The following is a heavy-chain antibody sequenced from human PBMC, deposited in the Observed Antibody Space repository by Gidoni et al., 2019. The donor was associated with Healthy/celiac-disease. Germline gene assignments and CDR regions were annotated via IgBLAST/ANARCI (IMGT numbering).Heavy chain of an antibody. V-gene: IGHV4-34*01. CDR2: INHSGST. CDR1: GGSFSGYY. J-gene: IGHJ5*02. CDR3: ARGRRGRTTDIVVVPAAIRSWFDP. D-gene: IGHD2-2*02. Sequence: QVQLQQWGAGLLKPSETLSLTCAVYGGSFSGYYWSWIRQPPGKGLEWIGEINHSGSTNYNPSLKSRVTISVDTSKNQFSLKLSSVTAADTAVYYCARGRRGRTTDIVVVPAAIRSWFDPWGQGTLVTVSS.